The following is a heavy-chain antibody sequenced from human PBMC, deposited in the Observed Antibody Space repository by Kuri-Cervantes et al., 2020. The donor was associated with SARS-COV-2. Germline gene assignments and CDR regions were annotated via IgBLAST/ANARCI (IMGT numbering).Heavy chain of an antibody. V-gene: IGHV4-59*01. CDR1: GGSISTYY. Sequence: ESLKISCTVSGGSISTYYWSWIRQPLGKGLEWIGYIYYSGSTTYNPSLKSRVTISVDTSKNQFSLELDSVTAADTAVYYCARESNYSHYYGTEVWGQGTTVTVSS. CDR3: ARESNYSHYYGTEV. CDR2: IYYSGST. J-gene: IGHJ6*02.